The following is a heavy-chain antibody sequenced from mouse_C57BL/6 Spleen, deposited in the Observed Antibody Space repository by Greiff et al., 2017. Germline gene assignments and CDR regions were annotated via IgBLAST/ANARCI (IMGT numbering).Heavy chain of an antibody. V-gene: IGHV5-9*01. CDR1: GFTFSSYT. J-gene: IGHJ4*01. CDR2: ISGGGGNT. D-gene: IGHD1-1*01. Sequence: EVQRVESGGGLVKPGGSLKLSCAASGFTFSSYTMSWVRQTPEKRLEWVATISGGGGNTYYPDSVKGRFTISRDNAKNTLYLQMSSLRSEDTALYYCARSLTTEGMDYWGQGTSVTVSS. CDR3: ARSLTTEGMDY.